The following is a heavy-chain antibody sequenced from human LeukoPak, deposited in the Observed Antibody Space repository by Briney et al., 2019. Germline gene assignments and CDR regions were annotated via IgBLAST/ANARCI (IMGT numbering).Heavy chain of an antibody. Sequence: GESLKISCKGSGYSFTSYWIGWVRQMPGKGLEWMGIIYPGDSDTRYSPSFQGQVTISADKSISTAYLQWSSLKASGTAMYYCARRGYCSGGSCYSGGYNWFDPWGQGTLVTVSS. J-gene: IGHJ5*02. CDR3: ARRGYCSGGSCYSGGYNWFDP. V-gene: IGHV5-51*01. CDR2: IYPGDSDT. D-gene: IGHD2-15*01. CDR1: GYSFTSYW.